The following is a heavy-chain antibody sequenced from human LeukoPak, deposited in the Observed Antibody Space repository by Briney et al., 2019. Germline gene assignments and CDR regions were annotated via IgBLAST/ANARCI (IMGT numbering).Heavy chain of an antibody. D-gene: IGHD6-6*01. CDR3: ARGVARSSKFHFSYYFDY. J-gene: IGHJ4*02. CDR2: VNPNSGNT. CDR1: GYTFTSYD. V-gene: IGHV1-8*03. Sequence: ASVKVSCKASGYTFTSYDINWVRQATGQGLEWMGWVNPNSGNTGYAQKFQGRVTITRNTSISTAYMELSSLRSEDTAVYYCARGVARSSKFHFSYYFDYWGQGTLVTVSS.